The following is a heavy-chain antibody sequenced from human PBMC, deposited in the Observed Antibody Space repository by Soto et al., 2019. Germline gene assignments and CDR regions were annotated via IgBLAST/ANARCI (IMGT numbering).Heavy chain of an antibody. Sequence: GESLKISCKGSVYSFTSDWISWFRQIPGKGLEWSGRIYPSDSCTNCSPSFQVHVTISADKSISTAYLQWSSLKASDTAMYYCARGPGGYYYYGMDVWGQGTTVTVSS. CDR1: VYSFTSDW. J-gene: IGHJ6*02. V-gene: IGHV5-10-1*01. CDR3: ARGPGGYYYYGMDV. CDR2: IYPSDSCT.